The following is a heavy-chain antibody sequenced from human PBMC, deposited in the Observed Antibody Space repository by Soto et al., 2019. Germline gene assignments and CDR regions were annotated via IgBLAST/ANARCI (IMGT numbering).Heavy chain of an antibody. Sequence: SETLSLTCTFSVGSVSNSNYYCGWIRQSPWKGLEWIGSVYYRGRSYSKSSVKSRVTISVDTSKNQFSLNLNSVTASDTAVYYCVSQRTSVLTQDYVAYWGPGPLVTVS. CDR2: VYYRGRS. J-gene: IGHJ4*02. CDR3: VSQRTSVLTQDYVAY. CDR1: VGSVSNSNYY. D-gene: IGHD2-8*01. V-gene: IGHV4-39*01.